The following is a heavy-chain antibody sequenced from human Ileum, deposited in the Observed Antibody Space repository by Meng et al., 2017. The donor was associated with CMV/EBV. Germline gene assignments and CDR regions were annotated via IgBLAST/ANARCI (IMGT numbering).Heavy chain of an antibody. J-gene: IGHJ4*02. CDR3: ARDAAWCLDY. V-gene: IGHV1-2*02. D-gene: IGHD2-8*02. Sequence: ASVKVSCKASGYTFTDLIIHWVRQAPGQGLEWMGWIAPKNGGTSYAQKLQHRVTLTRDTSISTAYMELSGLISDDTAVYYCARDAAWCLDYWGQGTLVTVSS. CDR1: GYTFTDLI. CDR2: IAPKNGGT.